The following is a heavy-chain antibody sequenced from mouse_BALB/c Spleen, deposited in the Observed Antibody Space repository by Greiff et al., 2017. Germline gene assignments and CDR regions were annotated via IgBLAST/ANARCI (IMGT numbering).Heavy chain of an antibody. CDR1: GFTFSSYG. CDR2: ISDGGSYT. J-gene: IGHJ4*01. Sequence: EVKLVESGGDLVKPGGSLKLSCAASGFTFSSYGMSWVRQTPDKRLEWVATISDGGSYTYYPDSVKGRFTISRDNAKNNLYLQMSSLKSEDTAMYYCARDYYYNMDYWGQGTSVTVSS. CDR3: ARDYYYNMDY. V-gene: IGHV5-6*01.